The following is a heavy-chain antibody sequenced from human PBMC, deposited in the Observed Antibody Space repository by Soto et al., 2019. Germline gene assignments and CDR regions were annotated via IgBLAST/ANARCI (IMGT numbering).Heavy chain of an antibody. Sequence: PSETLSLTCTVSGGSISSGGYYWSWIRQHPGKGLEWIGYIYYSGSTYYNPSLKSRVTISVDTSKNQFSLKLSSVTAADTAVYYCARDHRXYSYGTPLYYYYYGMDVWGQGTTVTVSS. D-gene: IGHD5-18*01. CDR2: IYYSGST. J-gene: IGHJ6*02. CDR1: GGSISSGGYY. V-gene: IGHV4-31*03. CDR3: ARDHRXYSYGTPLYYYYYGMDV.